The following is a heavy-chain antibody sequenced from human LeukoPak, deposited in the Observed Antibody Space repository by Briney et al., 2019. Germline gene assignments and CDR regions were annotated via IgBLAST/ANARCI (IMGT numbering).Heavy chain of an antibody. D-gene: IGHD3-10*01. Sequence: SETLSLTCAVYGGSFSGYYWSWIRQPPGKGLEWIGEINHSGSTNYNPPLKSRVTISVDTSKNQFSLKLSSVTAADTAVYYCARTGGYYYGSGSYPFDPWGQGTLVTVSS. J-gene: IGHJ5*02. CDR1: GGSFSGYY. V-gene: IGHV4-34*01. CDR2: INHSGST. CDR3: ARTGGYYYGSGSYPFDP.